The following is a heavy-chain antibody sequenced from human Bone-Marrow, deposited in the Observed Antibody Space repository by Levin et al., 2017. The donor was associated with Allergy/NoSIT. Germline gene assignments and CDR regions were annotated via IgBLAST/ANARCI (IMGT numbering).Heavy chain of an antibody. CDR2: ISSSGSTI. CDR1: GFTFSDYY. D-gene: IGHD4-11*01. J-gene: IGHJ4*02. V-gene: IGHV3-11*01. Sequence: PGGSLRLSCAASGFTFSDYYMSWIRQAPGKGLEWVSYISSSGSTIYYADSVKGRFTISRDNAKNSLYLQMNSLRAEDTAVYYCARDLSDDYSNYVGFDYWGQGTLVTVSS. CDR3: ARDLSDDYSNYVGFDY.